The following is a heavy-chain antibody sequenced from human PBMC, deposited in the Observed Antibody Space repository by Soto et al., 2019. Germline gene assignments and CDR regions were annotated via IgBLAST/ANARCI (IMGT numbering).Heavy chain of an antibody. D-gene: IGHD3-9*01. CDR2: ISSSGSSI. CDR3: ARDGRGATGYSDY. Sequence: GGSLRLSCAASGFDFSSYEMNWVRQAPGKGLEWVSYISSSGSSIYYADSVKGRFTISRDDAKNSLYLQMNSLRAEDTVVYYCARDGRGATGYSDYWGQGTLVTVSS. CDR1: GFDFSSYE. J-gene: IGHJ4*02. V-gene: IGHV3-48*03.